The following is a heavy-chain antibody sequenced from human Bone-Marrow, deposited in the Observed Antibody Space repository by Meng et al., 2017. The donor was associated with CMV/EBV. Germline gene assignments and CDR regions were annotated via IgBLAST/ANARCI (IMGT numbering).Heavy chain of an antibody. CDR2: INPNSGGT. J-gene: IGHJ5*02. CDR3: ARVYCSTTSCYSLDP. V-gene: IGHV1-2*02. D-gene: IGHD2-2*02. Sequence: ASVKVSCKASGYTFTGYYMHWVRQAPGQGLEWMGWINPNSGGTNYAQKFQGRVTMTRDTSISTAYMELGRLRSDDTAVFYCARVYCSTTSCYSLDPWGQGTRVTVSS. CDR1: GYTFTGYY.